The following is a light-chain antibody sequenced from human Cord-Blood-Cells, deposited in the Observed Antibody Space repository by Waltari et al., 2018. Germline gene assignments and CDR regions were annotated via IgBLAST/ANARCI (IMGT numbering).Light chain of an antibody. J-gene: IGLJ2*01. Sequence: QSALTQPASVSGPPGQSITISCTGTSSDVGSYNLVSWYQQHRGKAPKLMIYEGSKRPSGVSNRFSGSKSGNTASLTISGLQAEDEADYYCCSYAGSSTVVFGGGTKLTVL. CDR1: SSDVGSYNL. CDR3: CSYAGSSTVV. V-gene: IGLV2-23*01. CDR2: EGS.